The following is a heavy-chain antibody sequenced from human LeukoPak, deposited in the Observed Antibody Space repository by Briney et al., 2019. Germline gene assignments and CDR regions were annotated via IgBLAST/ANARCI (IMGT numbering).Heavy chain of an antibody. Sequence: GGSLRLSCGASGLTVSSYGMSWVRQAPGKGLEWVAVIWYDGTNKYYADSVKGRFTISRDNSKNTLYLQMNSLRAEDTAVYYCARATVTRWFDPWGQGTLVTVSS. V-gene: IGHV3-33*08. J-gene: IGHJ5*02. D-gene: IGHD4-17*01. CDR3: ARATVTRWFDP. CDR2: IWYDGTNK. CDR1: GLTVSSYG.